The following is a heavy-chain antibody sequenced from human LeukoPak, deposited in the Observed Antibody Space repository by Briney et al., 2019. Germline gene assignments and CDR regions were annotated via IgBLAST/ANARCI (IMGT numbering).Heavy chain of an antibody. CDR2: ISAYNGNT. Sequence: GASVKVSRKTSGYTFNTYGIAWVRQAPGQGLEWMGWISAYNGNTNYAQKLQGRVTMTTDTSTSTAYMELRSLRSDDTAVYYCARDEVVAGADYWGQGTLVTVSS. V-gene: IGHV1-18*01. D-gene: IGHD6-19*01. CDR3: ARDEVVAGADY. J-gene: IGHJ4*02. CDR1: GYTFNTYG.